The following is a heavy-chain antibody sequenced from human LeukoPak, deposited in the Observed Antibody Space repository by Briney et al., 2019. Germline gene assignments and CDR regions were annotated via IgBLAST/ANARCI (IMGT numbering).Heavy chain of an antibody. CDR3: ARDPNSGWYGWVDY. CDR2: IWYDGSNK. Sequence: GGSLRLSCADSGFTFSSYAMHWVRQAPGKGLEWVAVIWYDGSNKYYADSVKGRFTISRDNSKNTLYLQMNSLRAEDTAVYYCARDPNSGWYGWVDYWGQGTLVTVSS. D-gene: IGHD6-19*01. CDR1: GFTFSSYA. V-gene: IGHV3-33*08. J-gene: IGHJ4*02.